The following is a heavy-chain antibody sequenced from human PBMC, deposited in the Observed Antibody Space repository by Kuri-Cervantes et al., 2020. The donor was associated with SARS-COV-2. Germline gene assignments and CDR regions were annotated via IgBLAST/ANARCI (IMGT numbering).Heavy chain of an antibody. CDR3: ARILGYYDSSGYWWYYGMDV. CDR1: GFSLSTTGMC. CDR2: IFSNDEK. V-gene: IGHV2-26*01. J-gene: IGHJ6*02. Sequence: SGPTLVKPTQTLTLTCTFSGFSLSTTGMCVSWIRQPPGKALEWLAHIFSNDEKSYSTSLKSRLTISKDTSKSQVVLTMTNMDPVDTATYYCARILGYYDSSGYWWYYGMDVWGRGTTVTVSS. D-gene: IGHD3-22*01.